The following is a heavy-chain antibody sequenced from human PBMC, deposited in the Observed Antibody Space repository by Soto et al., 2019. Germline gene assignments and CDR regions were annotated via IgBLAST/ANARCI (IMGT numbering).Heavy chain of an antibody. V-gene: IGHV3-30-3*01. CDR1: GFTFSSYA. Sequence: PGGSLRLSCAASGFTFSSYAMHWVHQAPGKGLEWVALISYDGSDKYYADSVKGRFTISGDNSKNTLYLQMNSLRTEDTAVYYCGRCSSTSCHLGADYWGQGTLVT. J-gene: IGHJ4*02. D-gene: IGHD2-2*01. CDR3: GRCSSTSCHLGADY. CDR2: ISYDGSDK.